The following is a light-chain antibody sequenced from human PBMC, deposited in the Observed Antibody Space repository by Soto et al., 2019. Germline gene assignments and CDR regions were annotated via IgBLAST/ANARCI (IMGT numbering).Light chain of an antibody. CDR2: AAS. CDR3: LQHNSYPVT. Sequence: IQMTQSPSSLSASVGDRVAISCRASQDVRNTLAWYQQKPGKAPKRLIYAASSLQSGVPSRFSGTGSGTEFTLTISSLQPEDFATYFCLQHNSYPVTFGQGTKVDIK. V-gene: IGKV1-17*01. J-gene: IGKJ1*01. CDR1: QDVRNT.